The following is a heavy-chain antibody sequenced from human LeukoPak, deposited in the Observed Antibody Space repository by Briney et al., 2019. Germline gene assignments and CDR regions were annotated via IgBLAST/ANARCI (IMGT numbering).Heavy chain of an antibody. CDR1: GYTFTGYY. CDR3: ARLRSRGSSGWYPPEFDY. CDR2: INPNSGGT. D-gene: IGHD6-19*01. V-gene: IGHV1-2*02. J-gene: IGHJ4*02. Sequence: GASVKVSCKASGYTFTGYYMHWVQQAPGQGLEWMGWINPNSGGTNYAQKFQGRVTMTRDTSISTAYMELSRLRSDDTAVYYCARLRSRGSSGWYPPEFDYWGQGTLVTVSS.